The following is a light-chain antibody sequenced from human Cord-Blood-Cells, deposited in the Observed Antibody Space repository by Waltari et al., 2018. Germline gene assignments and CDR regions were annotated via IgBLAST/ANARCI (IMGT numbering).Light chain of an antibody. Sequence: SYELTQPPSVSVSLGQMARITCSGEALPKKYAYWYQQKPGQFPVLVIYKESERPSGIPERFSGSSSRTIVTLTISGVQAEDAADYYCLSADSSGTWVFGGGTKLTVL. CDR1: ALPKKY. J-gene: IGLJ3*02. CDR3: LSADSSGTWV. CDR2: KES. V-gene: IGLV3-16*01.